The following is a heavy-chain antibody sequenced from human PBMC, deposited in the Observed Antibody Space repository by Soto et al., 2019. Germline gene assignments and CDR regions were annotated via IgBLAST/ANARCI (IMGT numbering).Heavy chain of an antibody. CDR3: ARLYSSSYLGAFDI. D-gene: IGHD6-6*01. CDR2: IKQDGSEK. Sequence: GGSLRLSCAASGFTFSSYWMSWVRQAPGKGLEWVANIKQDGSEKYYVDSVKGRFTISRDNAKNSLYLQMNSLRAEDTAVYYCARLYSSSYLGAFDIWGQGTMVTVSS. V-gene: IGHV3-7*03. CDR1: GFTFSSYW. J-gene: IGHJ3*02.